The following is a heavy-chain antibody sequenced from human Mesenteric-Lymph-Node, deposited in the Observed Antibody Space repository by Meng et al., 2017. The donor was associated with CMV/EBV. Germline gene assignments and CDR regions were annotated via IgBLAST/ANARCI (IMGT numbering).Heavy chain of an antibody. D-gene: IGHD6-13*01. V-gene: IGHV3-30*14. Sequence: GESLKISCAASGFTFSSYAMHWVRQAPGKGLEWVAVISYDGSNKYYADSVKGRFTISRDNSKNTLYLHMNSLTPEDKAVYYCAKARGRFSGSWCTDYWGQGTLVTVSS. CDR2: ISYDGSNK. CDR3: AKARGRFSGSWCTDY. J-gene: IGHJ4*02. CDR1: GFTFSSYA.